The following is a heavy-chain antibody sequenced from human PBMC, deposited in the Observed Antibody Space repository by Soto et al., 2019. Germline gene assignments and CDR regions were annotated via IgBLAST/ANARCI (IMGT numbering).Heavy chain of an antibody. V-gene: IGHV3-23*01. CDR1: GFTFSSSA. Sequence: EVQLLESGGGLVQPGGSLRLSCAASGFTFSSSAISWVRQSPGKGLEWVSTISGRGGRTYYADSVKGRFTIFRDNAKNTLYLQMNSLRAEDTAVYYCAKDPPSTVQYYDYYMDVWGRGTTVTVSS. CDR2: ISGRGGRT. CDR3: AKDPPSTVQYYDYYMDV. J-gene: IGHJ6*03. D-gene: IGHD1-26*01.